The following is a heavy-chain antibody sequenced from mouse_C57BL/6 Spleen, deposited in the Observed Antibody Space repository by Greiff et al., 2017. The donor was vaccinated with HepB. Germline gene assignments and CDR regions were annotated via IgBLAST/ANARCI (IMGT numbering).Heavy chain of an antibody. V-gene: IGHV3-6*01. CDR1: GYSITSGYY. CDR2: ISYDGSN. D-gene: IGHD2-5*01. J-gene: IGHJ2*01. CDR3: AREAYYSNLFDY. Sequence: EVKLMESGPGLVKPSQSLSLTCSVTGYSITSGYYWNWIRQFPGNKLEWMGYISYDGSNNYNPSLKNRISITRDTSKNQFFLKLNSVTTEDTATYYCAREAYYSNLFDYWGQGTTLTVSS.